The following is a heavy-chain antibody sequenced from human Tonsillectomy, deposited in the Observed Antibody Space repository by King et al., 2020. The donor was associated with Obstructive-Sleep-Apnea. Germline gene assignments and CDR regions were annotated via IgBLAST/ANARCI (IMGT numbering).Heavy chain of an antibody. CDR2: TRNKANSYTT. CDR1: GFTFSDHY. CDR3: VRGGTYCSGGSCSAALDI. Sequence: VQLVESGGGLVQPGGSLRLSCAVSGFTFSDHYMDWVRQAPGKGLEGVGRTRNKANSYTTEYAASLKGRFTISRDDSKNSLYLQMNSLKTEDTAVYYWVRGGTYCSGGSCSAALDIWGQGTMVTVSS. J-gene: IGHJ3*02. D-gene: IGHD2-15*01. V-gene: IGHV3-72*01.